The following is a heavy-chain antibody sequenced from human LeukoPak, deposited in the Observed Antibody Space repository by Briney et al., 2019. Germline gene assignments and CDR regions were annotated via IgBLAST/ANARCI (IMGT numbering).Heavy chain of an antibody. CDR2: ISSSSSYI. CDR3: ARVVSEGATMGGHNWFDP. CDR1: GFTFSSYS. Sequence: PGGSLRLSCAASGFTFSSYSMTWVRQAPGKGLEWVSSISSSSSYIYYADSVKGRFTISRDNAKNSLYLQMNSLRAEDTAVYYCARVVSEGATMGGHNWFDPWGQGTLVTVSS. V-gene: IGHV3-21*01. D-gene: IGHD3-16*01. J-gene: IGHJ5*02.